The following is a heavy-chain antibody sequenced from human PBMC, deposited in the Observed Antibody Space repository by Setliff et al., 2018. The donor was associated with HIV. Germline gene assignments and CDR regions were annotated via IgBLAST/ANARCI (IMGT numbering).Heavy chain of an antibody. J-gene: IGHJ6*02. Sequence: SDTLSLTCTVSGGSISSGSYYWSWIRQPAGKGLEWIGRIYSSGSTNYNPSLKSRVTISVDTSKNQFSLKLSSVTAADTAVYYCAKERYDSSGYSIDHYGMDVWGQGTTVTVSS. CDR3: AKERYDSSGYSIDHYGMDV. CDR1: GGSISSGSYY. D-gene: IGHD3-22*01. V-gene: IGHV4-61*02. CDR2: IYSSGST.